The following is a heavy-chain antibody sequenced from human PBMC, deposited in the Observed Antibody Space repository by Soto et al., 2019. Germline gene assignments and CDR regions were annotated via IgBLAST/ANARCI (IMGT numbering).Heavy chain of an antibody. J-gene: IGHJ4*02. Sequence: QLQLQESGPGLVKPSETLSLTCSVSGDSISSSSYYWGWIRQPPGKGREWIGTINYSGSTYYNPSLKSRVTISVDTSKDRCFLKVSSVTAADTAVYYCASLYGDYVPYWGQGILVSVSS. CDR1: GDSISSSSYY. CDR2: INYSGST. V-gene: IGHV4-39*01. D-gene: IGHD4-17*01. CDR3: ASLYGDYVPY.